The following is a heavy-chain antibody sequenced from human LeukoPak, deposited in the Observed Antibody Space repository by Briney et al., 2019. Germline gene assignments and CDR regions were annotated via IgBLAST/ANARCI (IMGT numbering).Heavy chain of an antibody. CDR2: IFYIGST. V-gene: IGHV4-39*01. Sequence: SETLSLTCTVSGGSISSTGYSWGWIRQPPGKGLEWIGSIFYIGSTYYNPSLKSRVTISVDTSKNQFSLKLSSATAADTAVYYCARRAQAIDYWGQGMLVTVSS. CDR3: ARRAQAIDY. CDR1: GGSISSTGYS. J-gene: IGHJ4*02.